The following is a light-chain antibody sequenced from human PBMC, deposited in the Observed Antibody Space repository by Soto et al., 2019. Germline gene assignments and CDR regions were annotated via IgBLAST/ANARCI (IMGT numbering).Light chain of an antibody. J-gene: IGKJ3*01. CDR2: GAS. Sequence: DIQMTQSPSSLSAYLGDSVTITCRASQGISNYLAWYQQKPGRLPKLLLFGASTLQSGVPARFSGSGSGTICTLTIIGLLPEDVATYYCQKYDRAPFTFGPGTKVDFK. CDR3: QKYDRAPFT. CDR1: QGISNY. V-gene: IGKV1-27*01.